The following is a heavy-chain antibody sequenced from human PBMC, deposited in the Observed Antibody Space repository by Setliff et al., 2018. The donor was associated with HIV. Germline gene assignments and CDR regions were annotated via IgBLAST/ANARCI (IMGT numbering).Heavy chain of an antibody. CDR3: ARGLGSYLAATRDALWFDP. CDR1: GFTFRDYN. CDR2: VSWNSGSV. Sequence: PGGSLRLSCAAAGFTFRDYNMHWVRQVPGKGPEWVATVSWNSGSVAYADSVKGRFTISRDSPKNSLYLQMNSLRLEDMALYYCARGLGSYLAATRDALWFDPWGQGTLVTVSS. D-gene: IGHD2-15*01. V-gene: IGHV3-9*03. J-gene: IGHJ5*02.